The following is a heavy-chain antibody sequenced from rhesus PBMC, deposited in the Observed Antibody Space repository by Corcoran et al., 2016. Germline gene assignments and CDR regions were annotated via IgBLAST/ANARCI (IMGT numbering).Heavy chain of an antibody. CDR2: IYGSGGST. J-gene: IGHJ3*01. CDR1: GGSISGYY. D-gene: IGHD6-25*01. V-gene: IGHV4-160*01. Sequence: QVQLQESGPGLVKPSETPSLTCAVSGGSISGYYWSWIRQPPGEGLEWIGRIYGSGGSTDYNPSLKSRVTISTDTSKNQFSLKLSSGTAADTAVYYCARQGGSWNGYAFDFWGQGLRVTVSS. CDR3: ARQGGSWNGYAFDF.